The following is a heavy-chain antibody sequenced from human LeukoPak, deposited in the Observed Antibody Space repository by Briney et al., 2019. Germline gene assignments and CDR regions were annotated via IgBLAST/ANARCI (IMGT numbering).Heavy chain of an antibody. CDR1: GFTFSDYW. D-gene: IGHD6-13*01. J-gene: IGHJ5*02. CDR3: ARDTGYSSSWYELQYNWFDP. CDR2: IKRDGSEK. Sequence: GGSLRLSCAASGFTFSDYWMTWVRQAPGKGLEWVANIKRDGSEKYYVDSVKGRLTISRDNAKNSLYLQMNSLRAEDTAVYYCARDTGYSSSWYELQYNWFDPWGQGTLVTVSS. V-gene: IGHV3-7*01.